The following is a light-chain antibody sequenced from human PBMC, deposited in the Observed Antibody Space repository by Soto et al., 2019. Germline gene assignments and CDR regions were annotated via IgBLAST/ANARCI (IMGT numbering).Light chain of an antibody. CDR1: SSDVGGYNY. CDR3: HSYTSSSTYV. Sequence: QSALTQPASVSESPGQSITISCTGTSSDVGGYNYVSWYKQHPGKAPKLLIYDVSNRPSGVSNHFSASKSGNTASLTISGLQAEYEADYYRHSYTSSSTYVFGTGTKLTFL. J-gene: IGLJ1*01. V-gene: IGLV2-14*01. CDR2: DVS.